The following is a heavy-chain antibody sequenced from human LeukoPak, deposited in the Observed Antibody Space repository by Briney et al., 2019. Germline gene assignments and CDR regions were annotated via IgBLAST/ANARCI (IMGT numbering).Heavy chain of an antibody. D-gene: IGHD3-10*01. CDR1: GFTFSSYG. V-gene: IGHV3-23*01. CDR2: ISGSGGST. CDR3: AKGVRGVIEPAPYYMDV. Sequence: GGSLRLSCAASGFTFSSYGMSWVRQAPGKGLGWVSAISGSGGSTYYADSVKGRFTISRDNSKNTLYLQMNSLRAEDTAAYYCAKGVRGVIEPAPYYMDVWGKGTTVTISS. J-gene: IGHJ6*03.